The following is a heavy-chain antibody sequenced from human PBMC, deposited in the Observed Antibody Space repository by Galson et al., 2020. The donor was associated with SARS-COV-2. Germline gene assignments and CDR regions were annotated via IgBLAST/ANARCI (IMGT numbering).Heavy chain of an antibody. J-gene: IGHJ6*02. D-gene: IGHD2-2*01. CDR3: ATAAMGNYYDGMDV. V-gene: IGHV3-30*04. CDR1: GFTFSSYA. CDR2: ISYDGSNK. Sequence: GGSLRLSCAASGFTFSSYAMHWVRQAPGKGLEWVAVISYDGSNKYYADSVKGRFTISRDNSKNTLYLQMNSLRAEDTAVYYCATAAMGNYYDGMDVWGQGTTVTVSS.